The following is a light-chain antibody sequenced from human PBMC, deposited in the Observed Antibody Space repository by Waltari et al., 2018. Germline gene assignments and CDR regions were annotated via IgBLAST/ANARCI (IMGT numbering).Light chain of an antibody. Sequence: QSVLTPPPSVSAAPGQKVSISCSGSTSNIGNNYVSWSQHVPGTAPKLLIYQNNKRLSDVPDRFSGSKSGTSAALDITSLQTGDEADYYCAAWDNGVSAGVFGGRTKVTVL. V-gene: IGLV1-51*01. CDR2: QNN. CDR3: AAWDNGVSAGV. J-gene: IGLJ3*02. CDR1: TSNIGNNY.